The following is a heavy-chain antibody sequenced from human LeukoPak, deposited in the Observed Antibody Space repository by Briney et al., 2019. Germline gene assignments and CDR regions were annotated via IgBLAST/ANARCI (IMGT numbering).Heavy chain of an antibody. CDR3: ARHCSSSWCRFYYYYYMDV. CDR2: FYHGGST. Sequence: KPSETLSLTCTVSGYSISSGYYWGWIRQPPWKGLEWIGTFYHGGSTYYNPSLKSRVTISVDTSKNQFSLKLSSVTAADTAVYYCARHCSSSWCRFYYYYYMDVWGKGTTVTISS. J-gene: IGHJ6*03. CDR1: GYSISSGYY. D-gene: IGHD6-13*01. V-gene: IGHV4-38-2*02.